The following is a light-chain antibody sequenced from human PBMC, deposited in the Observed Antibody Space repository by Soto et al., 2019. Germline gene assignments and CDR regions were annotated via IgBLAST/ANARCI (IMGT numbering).Light chain of an antibody. J-gene: IGKJ1*01. CDR2: GAS. V-gene: IGKV3-15*01. Sequence: EIVMTQSPATLSVSPGERATLSCRASQSVSSNLAWYQQKPGQAPRLLIYGASTRATGIPARFSGSGSRTEFTLTISRLQSEDVAVYYCQQYNNWPWTLGQGTKVEIK. CDR3: QQYNNWPWT. CDR1: QSVSSN.